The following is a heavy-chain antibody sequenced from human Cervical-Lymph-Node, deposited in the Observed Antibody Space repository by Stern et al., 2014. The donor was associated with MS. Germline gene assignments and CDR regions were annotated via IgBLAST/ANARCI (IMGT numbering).Heavy chain of an antibody. CDR1: GFTFSSYW. J-gene: IGHJ5*02. V-gene: IGHV3-7*03. CDR3: ARDRRANWFDP. Sequence: EVQLVESGGGLVQPGGSLRLSCAASGFTFSSYWMSWVRQAPGKGLEWVANIKQDGSEKYYVDSVKGRFTISRDNAKNTLYLQMNSLRAEDTAVYYCARDRRANWFDPWGQGTLVTVSS. CDR2: IKQDGSEK.